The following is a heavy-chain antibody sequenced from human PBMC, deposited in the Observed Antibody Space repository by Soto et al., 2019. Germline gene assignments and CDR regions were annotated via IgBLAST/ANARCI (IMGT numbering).Heavy chain of an antibody. CDR2: INPNSGGT. V-gene: IGHV1-2*04. J-gene: IGHJ4*02. CDR3: ARSYCSGGSCYNFDY. CDR1: GYTFTGYY. Sequence: ASVKVSCKASGYTFTGYYMHWVRQAPGQGLEWMGWINPNSGGTNYAQKFQGWVTMTRDTSISTAYMELSRLRSDDTAVYYCARSYCSGGSCYNFDYWGQGTLVTVSS. D-gene: IGHD2-15*01.